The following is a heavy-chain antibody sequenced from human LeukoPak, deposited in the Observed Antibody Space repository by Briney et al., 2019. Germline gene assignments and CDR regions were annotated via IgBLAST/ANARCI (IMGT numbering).Heavy chain of an antibody. Sequence: GGSLRLSCAASGLIVSDNYVSWVRQAPGKGLEWVSVIHSGGTTYYADSVKGRFTISRDNSKNTVYLQMNSLRVEDTATYYCARDPGYGDPRDYWGQGTLVTVST. V-gene: IGHV3-53*01. CDR1: GLIVSDNY. D-gene: IGHD4-17*01. CDR3: ARDPGYGDPRDY. J-gene: IGHJ4*02. CDR2: IHSGGTT.